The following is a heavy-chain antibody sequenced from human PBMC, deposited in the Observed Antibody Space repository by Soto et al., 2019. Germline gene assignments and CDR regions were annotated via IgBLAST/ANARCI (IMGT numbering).Heavy chain of an antibody. CDR1: GDSISNGDYY. CDR2: IYYNGST. V-gene: IGHV4-30-4*01. CDR3: ASWTPVPTYFDP. Sequence: SETLSLTCTVSGDSISNGDYYWNWIRQPPGKGLEWIGNIYYNGSTYYNPSLKSLLNISVDTSKNQFSLKVTSVTAADTAVYYCASWTPVPTYFDPWGQGTLVTVSS. D-gene: IGHD4-17*01. J-gene: IGHJ5*02.